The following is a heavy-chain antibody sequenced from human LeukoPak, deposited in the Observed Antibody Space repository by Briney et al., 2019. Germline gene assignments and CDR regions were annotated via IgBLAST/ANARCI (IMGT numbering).Heavy chain of an antibody. CDR1: GYSFTNYW. Sequence: GESLKISCKGSGYSFTNYWIGWVRQMPGKGLEWMGVIYPGDSDTRYSPSFQGQVTISADKSISTAYLQWSSLKASDTALYYCARPSSSWYDNFDYWGREPWSPSPQ. V-gene: IGHV5-51*01. CDR2: IYPGDSDT. D-gene: IGHD6-13*01. J-gene: IGHJ4*02. CDR3: ARPSSSWYDNFDY.